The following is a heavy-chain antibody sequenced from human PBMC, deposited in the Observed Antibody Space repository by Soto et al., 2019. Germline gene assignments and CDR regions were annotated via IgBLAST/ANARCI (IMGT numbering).Heavy chain of an antibody. V-gene: IGHV2-70*01. Sequence: SGPTLVNPTQTLTLTCTFSGFSISTGGMSVSWIRQPPGKALEWLALIDWDDDKYYSSSLETRLTISRDSSRNQVVLTMTDMDPLDTATYYCARTPRAHTASHHPGTFDVWGQGTMVTVSS. CDR2: IDWDDDK. J-gene: IGHJ3*01. CDR3: ARTPRAHTASHHPGTFDV. CDR1: GFSISTGGMS. D-gene: IGHD2-2*02.